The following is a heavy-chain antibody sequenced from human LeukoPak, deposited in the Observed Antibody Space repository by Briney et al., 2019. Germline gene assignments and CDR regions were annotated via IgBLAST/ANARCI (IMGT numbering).Heavy chain of an antibody. CDR2: IYHSGST. CDR1: GGSISSGGYS. V-gene: IGHV4-30-2*01. CDR3: ASGPYYDILTGYLSLPEYFQH. Sequence: SETLSLTCAVSGGSISSGGYSWSWIRQPPGKGLEWIGYIYHSGSTYYNPSLKSRVTISVDRSKNQFSLKLSSVTAADTAVYYCASGPYYDILTGYLSLPEYFQHWGQGTLVTVSS. J-gene: IGHJ1*01. D-gene: IGHD3-9*01.